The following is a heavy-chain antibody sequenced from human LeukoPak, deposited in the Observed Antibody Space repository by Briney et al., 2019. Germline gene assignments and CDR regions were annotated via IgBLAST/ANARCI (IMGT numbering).Heavy chain of an antibody. CDR3: ARGSCSGGSCYPTYGMDV. V-gene: IGHV4-61*01. D-gene: IGHD2-15*01. CDR2: IYYSGST. J-gene: IGHJ6*02. CDR1: GGSVSSGSYY. Sequence: PSETLFLTCTVSGGSVSSGSYYWSWIRQPPGKGLEWIGYIYYSGSTNYNPSLKSRVTISVDTSKNQLSLKLSSVTAADTAVYYCARGSCSGGSCYPTYGMDVWGQGTTVTVSS.